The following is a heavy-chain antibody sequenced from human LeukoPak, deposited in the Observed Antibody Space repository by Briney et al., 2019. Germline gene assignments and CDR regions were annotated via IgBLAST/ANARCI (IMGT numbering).Heavy chain of an antibody. Sequence: PSETLSLTCAVYGGSFSGYYWSWIRQPPGKGLEWIGEINHSGSTNYNPSLKSRVTISVDTSKNQFSLKLSSVTAADTAVYYCARGTYYYGSGSYGLDYWGQGTLVTVSS. D-gene: IGHD3-10*01. CDR3: ARGTYYYGSGSYGLDY. V-gene: IGHV4-34*01. J-gene: IGHJ4*02. CDR2: INHSGST. CDR1: GGSFSGYY.